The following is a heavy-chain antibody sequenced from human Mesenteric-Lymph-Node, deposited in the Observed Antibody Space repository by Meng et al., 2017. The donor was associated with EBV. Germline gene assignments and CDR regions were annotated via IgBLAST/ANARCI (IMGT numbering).Heavy chain of an antibody. Sequence: QRQLPEAGPGLLKPSETLSLPCSDSGDSITSNSYAWGWIRQPPGKGLEWIGSMYYSGNTYYNPSLKSRVTIALDTSKNQFSLKLSSVTAADTAVYYCARGLRPGENWFDPWGQGALVTVSS. V-gene: IGHV4-39*07. CDR3: ARGLRPGENWFDP. CDR1: GDSITSNSYA. D-gene: IGHD4-17*01. J-gene: IGHJ5*02. CDR2: MYYSGNT.